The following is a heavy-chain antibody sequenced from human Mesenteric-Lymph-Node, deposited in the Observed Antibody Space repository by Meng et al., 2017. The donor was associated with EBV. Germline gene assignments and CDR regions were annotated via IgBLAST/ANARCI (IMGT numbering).Heavy chain of an antibody. CDR3: ARVNGVAVTDY. CDR2: ISGSNCNS. CDR1: GYSFSSYG. V-gene: IGHV1-18*01. Sequence: QGQLVQSVAAVKKLGASVKVACKASGYSFSSYGMSWVRQAPGQGLEWMGRISGSNCNSNLAQRFQDRFTMTIDTSTSTAYLEIRSLRSDDTAVYYCARVNGVAVTDYWGQGTLVTVSS. J-gene: IGHJ4*02. D-gene: IGHD6-19*01.